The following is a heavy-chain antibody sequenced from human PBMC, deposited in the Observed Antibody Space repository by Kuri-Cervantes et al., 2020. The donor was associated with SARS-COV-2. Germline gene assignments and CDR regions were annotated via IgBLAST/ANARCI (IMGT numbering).Heavy chain of an antibody. Sequence: GESLKISCAASGFTFSSYAMHWVRQAPGKGLEWVAVIWYDGSNKYYADSVKGRFTISRDNSKNTLYLQMNSLRVEDTAVYYCARDMGAIVLVRRDWFDPWGPGTLVTVSS. CDR2: IWYDGSNK. D-gene: IGHD2-8*01. CDR1: GFTFSSYA. J-gene: IGHJ5*02. V-gene: IGHV3-30*04. CDR3: ARDMGAIVLVRRDWFDP.